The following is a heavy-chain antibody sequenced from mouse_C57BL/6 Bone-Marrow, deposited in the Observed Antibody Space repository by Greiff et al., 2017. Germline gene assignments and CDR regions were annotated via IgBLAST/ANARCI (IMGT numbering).Heavy chain of an antibody. V-gene: IGHV3-6*01. CDR1: GYYITSGYY. J-gene: IGHJ3*01. Sequence: DVQLQESGPGLVKPSQSLSLTCSVTGYYITSGYYWTWIRQFPGNKLEWMCYISYDGSNNYNPTFKNRISITRYTSKNQFFLKLNSVTTEDTATYYCARGGIYYDPWFAYWGQGTLVTVSA. CDR3: ARGGIYYDPWFAY. CDR2: ISYDGSN. D-gene: IGHD2-4*01.